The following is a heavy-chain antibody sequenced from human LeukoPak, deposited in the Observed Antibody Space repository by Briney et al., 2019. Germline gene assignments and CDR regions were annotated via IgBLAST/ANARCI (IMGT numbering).Heavy chain of an antibody. V-gene: IGHV1-24*01. CDR2: FDPEKSER. Sequence: ASVKVSCKVSGDTLSELPMHWVRQAPGKGLEWMVGFDPEKSERIYAQNLRGRVTMTEETSTDTAFLELSSLTSEDTAVYYCATGNSLGYCKGGRCFNYWGQGTQVIVSS. J-gene: IGHJ4*02. CDR1: GDTLSELP. CDR3: ATGNSLGYCKGGRCFNY. D-gene: IGHD2-15*01.